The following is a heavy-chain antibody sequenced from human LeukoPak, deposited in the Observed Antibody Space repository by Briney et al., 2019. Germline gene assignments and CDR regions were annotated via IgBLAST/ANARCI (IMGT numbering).Heavy chain of an antibody. CDR1: GFTFSNAW. CDR2: IKSKTDGGTT. J-gene: IGHJ3*02. V-gene: IGHV3-15*01. D-gene: IGHD3-22*01. CDR3: ARDLRVYYYDSSGDAFDI. Sequence: GGSLRLSCAASGFTFSNAWMSWVRQAPGKGLEWVGRIKSKTDGGTTDYAAPVKGRFTISRDDSKNTLYLQMNSLRAEDTAVYYCARDLRVYYYDSSGDAFDIWGQGTMVTVSS.